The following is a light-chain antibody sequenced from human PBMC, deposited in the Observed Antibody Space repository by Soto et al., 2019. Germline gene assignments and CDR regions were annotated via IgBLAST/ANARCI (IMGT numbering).Light chain of an antibody. CDR2: GAS. Sequence: EIVMTQSPATLSVSPGERAKFSCRASQSVRNNLAWFQQKPGQAPRLLIYGASTRATGIPARFSGSGSGTEVTLTISRLQSEDFAVYYCQQYNNWPLTFGGGSKVEIK. V-gene: IGKV3-15*01. CDR3: QQYNNWPLT. CDR1: QSVRNN. J-gene: IGKJ4*01.